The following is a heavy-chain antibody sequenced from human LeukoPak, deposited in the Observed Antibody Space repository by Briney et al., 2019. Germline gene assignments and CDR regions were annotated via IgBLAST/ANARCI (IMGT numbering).Heavy chain of an antibody. V-gene: IGHV3-21*01. Sequence: PGGSLRLSCAASGFTFSSYSMNWVRQAPGKGLELVSSISSSSSYIYYADSVNGRFTISRDNAKNSLYLQMNSLRAEDTAVYYCARDGRYSYAGYYYYYYMDVWGKGTTVTVSS. CDR1: GFTFSSYS. D-gene: IGHD5-18*01. J-gene: IGHJ6*03. CDR2: ISSSSSYI. CDR3: ARDGRYSYAGYYYYYYMDV.